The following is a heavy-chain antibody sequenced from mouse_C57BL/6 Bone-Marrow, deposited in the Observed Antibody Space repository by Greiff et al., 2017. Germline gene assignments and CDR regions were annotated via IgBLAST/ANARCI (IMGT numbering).Heavy chain of an antibody. V-gene: IGHV5-4*03. J-gene: IGHJ4*01. CDR3: AKLNGDYAMDY. CDR2: ISDGGSYT. CDR1: GFTFSSYA. Sequence: EVKLMESGGGLVKPGGSLKLSCAASGFTFSSYAMSWVRQTPEKRLEWVATISDGGSYTYYPDNVKGRFTISRDNAKNNLYLQMSHLKSEDTAMXDSAKLNGDYAMDYWGQGTSVTVSS.